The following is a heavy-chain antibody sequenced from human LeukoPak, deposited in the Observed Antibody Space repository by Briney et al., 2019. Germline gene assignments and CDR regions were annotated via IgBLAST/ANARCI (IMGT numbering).Heavy chain of an antibody. CDR1: GFTFSSYS. V-gene: IGHV3-48*04. CDR3: AKDKGSGWYGGFHDY. J-gene: IGHJ4*02. D-gene: IGHD6-19*01. Sequence: GGSLRLSCAASGFTFSSYSMNWVRQAPGKGLEWVSYISSSSSTIYYADSVKGRFTISRDNAKNSLYLQMNSLRAEDTALYYCAKDKGSGWYGGFHDYWGQGTLVTVSS. CDR2: ISSSSSTI.